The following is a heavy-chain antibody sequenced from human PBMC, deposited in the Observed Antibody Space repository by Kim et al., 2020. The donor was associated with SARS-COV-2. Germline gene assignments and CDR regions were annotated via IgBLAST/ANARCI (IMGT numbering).Heavy chain of an antibody. V-gene: IGHV3-30*18. CDR3: AKDARWDLDYYYYGMDV. J-gene: IGHJ6*04. CDR2: ISFDGNNK. Sequence: GGSLRLSCAASGFTFSIYGMHWVRQAPGKGLEWVAFISFDGNNKDYADSVKGRFTISRDNSKNTLYLEVNTLRNEDTAVYYCAKDARWDLDYYYYGMDVWGKGTTVTVSS. D-gene: IGHD1-26*01. CDR1: GFTFSIYG.